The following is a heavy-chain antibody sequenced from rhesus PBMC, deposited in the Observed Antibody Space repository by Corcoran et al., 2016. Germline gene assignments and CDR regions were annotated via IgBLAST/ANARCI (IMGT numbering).Heavy chain of an antibody. CDR2: FDPSNSDT. J-gene: IGHJ4*01. CDR1: GYSFTSYC. D-gene: IGHD6-25*01. Sequence: EVQLVQSGAEVKRPGESLKISCKTSGYSFTSYCISWVRQMPGKGLEWLGAFDPSNSDTRYNPSCQGQVTISADKSSSTAYLQWSRLKASDTATYYCSKGGIAAAGSYFDYWGQGVLVTVSS. V-gene: IGHV5-20*01. CDR3: SKGGIAAAGSYFDY.